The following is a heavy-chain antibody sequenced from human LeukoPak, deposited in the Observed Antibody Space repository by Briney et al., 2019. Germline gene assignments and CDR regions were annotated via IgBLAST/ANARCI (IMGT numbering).Heavy chain of an antibody. J-gene: IGHJ4*02. CDR2: ISYDGSNK. D-gene: IGHD6-19*01. Sequence: GGSLRLSCAASGFTFSRYGMHWVRQAPGKGLEWVAVISYDGSNKYYADSVKGRFTISRDNSKNTLYLQMSSLRAEDTAVYYCAKDPSSGWPYYFDYWGQGTLVTVSS. CDR3: AKDPSSGWPYYFDY. V-gene: IGHV3-30*18. CDR1: GFTFSRYG.